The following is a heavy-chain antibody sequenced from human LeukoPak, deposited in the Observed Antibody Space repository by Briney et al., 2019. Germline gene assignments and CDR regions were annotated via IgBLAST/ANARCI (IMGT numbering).Heavy chain of an antibody. CDR3: AKDGYGYYYYYMDV. CDR2: ITGSGGST. CDR1: GFTFSSYA. J-gene: IGHJ6*03. V-gene: IGHV3-23*01. D-gene: IGHD1-1*01. Sequence: QPGGSLRLSCAASGFTFSSYAMSWVRQAPGKGLEWVSAITGSGGSTYYADSVKGRFTISRDNSKNTLYLQMNSLRAEDTAVYYCAKDGYGYYYYYMDVWGKGATVTVSS.